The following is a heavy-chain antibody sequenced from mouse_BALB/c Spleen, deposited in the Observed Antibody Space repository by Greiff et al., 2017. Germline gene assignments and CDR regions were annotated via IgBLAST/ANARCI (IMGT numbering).Heavy chain of an antibody. D-gene: IGHD1-1*01. V-gene: IGHV2-9*02. CDR3: ARDQPYYGSSYPYYFDY. CDR1: GFSLTSYG. J-gene: IGHJ2*01. CDR2: IWAGGST. Sequence: QVHVKQSGPGLVAPSQSLSITCTVSGFSLTSYGVHWVRQPPGKGLEWLGVIWAGGSTNYNSALMSRLSISKDNSKSQVFLKMNSLQTDDTAMYYCARDQPYYGSSYPYYFDYWGQGTTLTVSS.